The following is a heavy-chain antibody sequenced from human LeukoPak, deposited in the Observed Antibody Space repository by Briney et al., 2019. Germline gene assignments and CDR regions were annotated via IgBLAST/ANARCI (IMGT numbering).Heavy chain of an antibody. D-gene: IGHD3-22*01. V-gene: IGHV3-74*01. CDR2: ITSDGST. Sequence: GGSLRLSCAASGFTFSSYWMHWVRQAPGKGLVWVSRITSDGSTNYADSVKGRFTISRDNAKNTLSLQVNSLRAEDTGVYYCARAPSEIGGYYPEYFRHWGQGTLVTVSS. J-gene: IGHJ1*01. CDR3: ARAPSEIGGYYPEYFRH. CDR1: GFTFSSYW.